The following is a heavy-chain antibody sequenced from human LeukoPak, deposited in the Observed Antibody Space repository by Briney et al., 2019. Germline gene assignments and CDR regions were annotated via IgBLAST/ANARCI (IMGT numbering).Heavy chain of an antibody. CDR2: ISSSGSTI. D-gene: IGHD3-10*01. CDR3: ARTMVRGFFDAFDI. J-gene: IGHJ3*02. CDR1: GFTFGDYY. Sequence: PGGSLRLSCAASGFTFGDYYMSWIRQAPGKGLEWVSYISSSGSTIYYADSVKGRFTISRDNAKNSLYLQMNSLRAEDTAVYYCARTMVRGFFDAFDIWGQGTMVTVSS. V-gene: IGHV3-11*01.